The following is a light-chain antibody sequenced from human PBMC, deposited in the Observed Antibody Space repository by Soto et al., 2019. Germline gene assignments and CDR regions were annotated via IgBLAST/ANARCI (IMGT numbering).Light chain of an antibody. J-gene: IGKJ3*01. CDR2: AAS. Sequence: EIVLTQSPGTLSLSPGERATLSCRASQSNNNRYLAWYQQKPGQTPRLLIYAASSRATGIPDGFSGSGSGTDFTLTISRLEPEDFAVYYCQQFGSSPGFTFGPGTKVDIK. CDR3: QQFGSSPGFT. CDR1: QSNNNRY. V-gene: IGKV3-20*01.